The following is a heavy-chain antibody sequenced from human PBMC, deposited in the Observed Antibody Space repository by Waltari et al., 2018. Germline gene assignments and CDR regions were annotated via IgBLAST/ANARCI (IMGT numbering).Heavy chain of an antibody. CDR3: ARGGGPRTVVALTFDL. CDR1: GYTFTNFG. Sequence: QVQLVQSGAEVKKPGASVKVSCKASGYTFTNFGINWVRQAPGQGLEWMGWGSPYNSNADYEQKLQGRVTMTTDTSTKTAYLELRSLRSDDTAVYYCARGGGPRTVVALTFDLWGQGTLVTVSS. D-gene: IGHD3-22*01. J-gene: IGHJ4*02. CDR2: GSPYNSNA. V-gene: IGHV1-18*01.